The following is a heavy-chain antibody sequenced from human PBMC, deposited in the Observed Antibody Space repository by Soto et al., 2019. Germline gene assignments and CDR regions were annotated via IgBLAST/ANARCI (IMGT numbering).Heavy chain of an antibody. CDR3: ARGDYYDSSGPFSDAFDI. D-gene: IGHD3-22*01. J-gene: IGHJ3*02. V-gene: IGHV3-7*04. CDR2: IKPDGSEK. CDR1: GFSFSSQW. Sequence: GGSLRLSCAASGFSFSSQWMSWVRQAPGKGLEWVANIKPDGSEKWYVDSVKGRFTISRDNAKNSLYLQMNSLRAEDTAVYYCARGDYYDSSGPFSDAFDIWGQGTMVTVS.